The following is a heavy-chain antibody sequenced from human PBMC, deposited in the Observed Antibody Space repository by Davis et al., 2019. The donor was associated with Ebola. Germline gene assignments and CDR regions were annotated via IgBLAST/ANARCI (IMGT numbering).Heavy chain of an antibody. CDR1: GDTFNKNS. D-gene: IGHD5-12*01. CDR3: ARGWRGYSGYDQTLFIY. Sequence: ASVKVSCKTSGDTFNKNSISWVRQAPGQGLEWMGWINPNDGFTTYAQKFEGRVTMTRDTSINTAYMELSSLRSEDTAVYYCARGWRGYSGYDQTLFIYWGQGTLVTVSS. CDR2: INPNDGFT. J-gene: IGHJ4*02. V-gene: IGHV1-2*02.